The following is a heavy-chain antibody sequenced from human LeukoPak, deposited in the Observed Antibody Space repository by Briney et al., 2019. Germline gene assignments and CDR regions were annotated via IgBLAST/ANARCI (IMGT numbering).Heavy chain of an antibody. CDR1: GLTFSSYA. D-gene: IGHD5-18*01. J-gene: IGHJ4*02. V-gene: IGHV3-23*01. Sequence: GGSLRLSCAVSGLTFSSYAMSWVRQAPGKGLEWVSGISASGRSTYYADYVKGRFTISRDSSKNTLYLQMNSLRAEDTAVYFCAKGSYGYVLYFDSWGQGALVTVSS. CDR2: ISASGRST. CDR3: AKGSYGYVLYFDS.